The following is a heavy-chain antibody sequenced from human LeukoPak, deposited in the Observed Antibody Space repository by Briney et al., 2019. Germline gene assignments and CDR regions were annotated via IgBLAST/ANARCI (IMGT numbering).Heavy chain of an antibody. J-gene: IGHJ4*02. CDR1: GFTFSIHW. Sequence: GGSQRLSCVASGFTFSIHWMTWVRQAPGKGLEWVATIKPDGNDKFFVDSVKGRFTISRDNAKTSLFLQMNSLRAEDTAIYYCTTSDCEYWGQGALVTVSS. V-gene: IGHV3-7*03. CDR2: IKPDGNDK. CDR3: TTSDCEY.